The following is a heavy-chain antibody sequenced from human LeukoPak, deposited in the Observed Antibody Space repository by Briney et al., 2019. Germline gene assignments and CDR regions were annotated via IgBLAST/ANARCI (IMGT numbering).Heavy chain of an antibody. CDR1: AYTFTGYY. CDR2: INPNSGGT. Sequence: GASVKVSCKASAYTFTGYYLHWVRQAPGQGLEWMGWINPNSGGTNYAQKFQGRVTMTRDTSISTAYMELSRLRSDDTAVYYCARSRMRIAVAGPNWFDPWGQGTLVTVSS. J-gene: IGHJ5*02. CDR3: ARSRMRIAVAGPNWFDP. V-gene: IGHV1-2*02. D-gene: IGHD6-19*01.